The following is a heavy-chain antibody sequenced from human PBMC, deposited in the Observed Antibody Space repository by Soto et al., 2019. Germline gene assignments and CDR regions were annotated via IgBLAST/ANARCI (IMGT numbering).Heavy chain of an antibody. D-gene: IGHD4-4*01. J-gene: IGHJ5*02. CDR3: AITTSTVSYWFDP. Sequence: GGSLRLSCAASGFSFSGYWMSWVRQAPGKGPEWVANIKEDGTEQHYVDSVKGRFTISRDNSENSLFLQMNNLRAEDSAIYYCAITTSTVSYWFDPWGQGTHVTVSS. CDR1: GFSFSGYW. CDR2: IKEDGTEQ. V-gene: IGHV3-7*03.